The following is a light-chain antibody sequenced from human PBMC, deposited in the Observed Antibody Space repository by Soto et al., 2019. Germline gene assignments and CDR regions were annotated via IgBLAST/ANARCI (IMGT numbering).Light chain of an antibody. CDR3: QQGHSGRT. CDR2: AAS. J-gene: IGKJ1*01. V-gene: IGKV1-39*01. CDR1: QMTNNN. Sequence: DIQMTQSPSSLSASVGDRVTITCRASQMTNNNVNWYQQKPGKAPKLLIYAASSLQSGVPSRFSGSGSGTDFTLTINSLQPEDFATYYCQQGHSGRTFGQGTKVEIK.